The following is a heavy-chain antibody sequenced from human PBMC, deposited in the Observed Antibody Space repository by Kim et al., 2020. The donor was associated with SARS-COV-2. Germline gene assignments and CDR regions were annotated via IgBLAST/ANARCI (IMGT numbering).Heavy chain of an antibody. CDR1: GFTFDDYA. J-gene: IGHJ6*02. D-gene: IGHD4-17*01. CDR3: AKDLLGLRDLIYGMDV. Sequence: GGSLRLSCAASGFTFDDYAMHWVRQAPGKGLEWVSLISWDGGSTYYADSVKGRFTISRDNSKNSLYLQMNSLRAEDTALYYCAKDLLGLRDLIYGMDVWGHRPTVTVSS. CDR2: ISWDGGST. V-gene: IGHV3-43D*03.